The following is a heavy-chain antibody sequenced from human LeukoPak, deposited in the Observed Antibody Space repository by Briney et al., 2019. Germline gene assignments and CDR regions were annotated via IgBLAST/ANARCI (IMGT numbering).Heavy chain of an antibody. CDR1: GGSFSGYY. CDR2: INRSGST. J-gene: IGHJ4*02. V-gene: IGHV4-34*01. D-gene: IGHD2-15*01. Sequence: PSETLSLTCTVYGGSFSGYYWSWVRQPPGKGLEWIGEINRSGSTSYNPSLKCRVSISLDTSKNQFSLRLSSVTAADTAVYYCAEADSSQIPDYWGQGALVTVSS. CDR3: AEADSSQIPDY.